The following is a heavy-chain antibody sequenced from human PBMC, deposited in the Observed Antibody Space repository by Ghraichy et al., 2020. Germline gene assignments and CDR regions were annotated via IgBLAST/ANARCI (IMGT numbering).Heavy chain of an antibody. CDR2: IKQDGSEK. D-gene: IGHD1-26*01. Sequence: GGSLRRSCAASGFTLSSHWMGWVRQAPGKGLEWVADIKQDGSEKFYVDSVEGRFTIARDNAKNSLYLQMNSLRVEDTAVYYCARESSRSYVNWGQGIRVTVSS. CDR3: ARESSRSYVN. CDR1: GFTLSSHW. V-gene: IGHV3-7*01. J-gene: IGHJ4*02.